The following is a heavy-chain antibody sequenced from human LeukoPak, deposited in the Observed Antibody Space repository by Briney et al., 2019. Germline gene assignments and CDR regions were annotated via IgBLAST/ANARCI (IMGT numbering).Heavy chain of an antibody. Sequence: SETLSLTCTVSGGSISSSSYYWGWIRQLPGKGLEWIGSIYYSGSTYYNPSLKSRVTISVDTSKNQFSLKLSSVTAADTAVYYCARDPRGYSYGENWFDPWGQGTLVTVSS. CDR3: ARDPRGYSYGENWFDP. V-gene: IGHV4-39*07. CDR2: IYYSGST. D-gene: IGHD5-18*01. CDR1: GGSISSSSYY. J-gene: IGHJ5*02.